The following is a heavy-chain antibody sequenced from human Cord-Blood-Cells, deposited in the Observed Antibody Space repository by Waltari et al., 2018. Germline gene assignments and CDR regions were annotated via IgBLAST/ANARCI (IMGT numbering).Heavy chain of an antibody. Sequence: EVQLVESGGGLVKPGGSLRLSCAASGFTFSNAWMSWVRQAPGKGLEWVGRIKSKTDGGTTDYAAPVKGRFTISRDDSKNMLYLQMNSLKTEDTAVYYCTTDSSSSDFDYWGQGTLVTVSS. CDR3: TTDSSSSDFDY. J-gene: IGHJ4*02. CDR1: GFTFSNAW. D-gene: IGHD6-6*01. CDR2: IKSKTDGGTT. V-gene: IGHV3-15*01.